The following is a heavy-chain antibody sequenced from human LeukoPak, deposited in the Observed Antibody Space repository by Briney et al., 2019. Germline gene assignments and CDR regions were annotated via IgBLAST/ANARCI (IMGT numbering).Heavy chain of an antibody. Sequence: GGSLRLSCAASGFTFSTYSMNWVRQAPGKGLEWVSSISSSSTYIYYADSVKGRFTISRDNAKNSLHLQMNSLRAEGTAVYYCARGRGDCSGGTCPFTTYMDVWGKGTTVTVSS. J-gene: IGHJ6*03. D-gene: IGHD2-15*01. CDR2: ISSSSTYI. CDR1: GFTFSTYS. V-gene: IGHV3-21*01. CDR3: ARGRGDCSGGTCPFTTYMDV.